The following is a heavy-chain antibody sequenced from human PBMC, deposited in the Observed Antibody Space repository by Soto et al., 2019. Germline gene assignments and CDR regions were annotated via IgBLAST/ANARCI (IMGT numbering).Heavy chain of an antibody. Sequence: EVQLLESGGGLVQPGGSLRLSCAASGFTFSSYAMGWVRQAPGKGLEWVSAISGSGGSTYYADSVRGRFTISRDNSKNTLYLQMNTLSAEDTAVNFSAKGEVWFDPWGQGTLVTVS. CDR1: GFTFSSYA. D-gene: IGHD3-16*01. V-gene: IGHV3-23*01. CDR2: ISGSGGST. J-gene: IGHJ5*02. CDR3: AKGEVWFDP.